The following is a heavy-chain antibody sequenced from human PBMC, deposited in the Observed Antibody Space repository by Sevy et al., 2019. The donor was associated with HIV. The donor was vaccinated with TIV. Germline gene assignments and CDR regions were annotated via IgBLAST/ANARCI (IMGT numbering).Heavy chain of an antibody. V-gene: IGHV4-38-2*02. Sequence: SETLSLTCAVSGYSISSGYYWGWIRQPPGKGLEWIGSIYHSGSTYYNPSLKSRVTISVDTSKNQFSLKLSSVTAADTAVYYCARDGYSLPGGHFDYWGQGTLVTVSS. CDR3: ARDGYSLPGGHFDY. J-gene: IGHJ4*02. CDR2: IYHSGST. CDR1: GYSISSGYY. D-gene: IGHD5-18*01.